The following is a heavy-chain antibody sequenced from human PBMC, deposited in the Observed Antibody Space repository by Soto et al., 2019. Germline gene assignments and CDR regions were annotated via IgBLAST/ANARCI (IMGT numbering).Heavy chain of an antibody. Sequence: GPTLVNPTQTLTLTCTFSGFSLSTSGMCVSWIRQPPGKALEWLARIDWDDDKYYSTSLKTRLTISKDTSKNQVVLTMTNMDPVDTATYYCARTSIVVVPAAMPGNYYYYYYMDVWGKGTTVTVSS. V-gene: IGHV2-70*11. CDR2: IDWDDDK. CDR3: ARTSIVVVPAAMPGNYYYYYYMDV. CDR1: GFSLSTSGMC. D-gene: IGHD2-2*01. J-gene: IGHJ6*03.